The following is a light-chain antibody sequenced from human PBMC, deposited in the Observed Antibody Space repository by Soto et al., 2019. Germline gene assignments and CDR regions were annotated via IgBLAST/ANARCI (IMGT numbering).Light chain of an antibody. CDR1: QNIRNY. V-gene: IGKV1-39*01. J-gene: IGKJ1*01. CDR3: QQTYSIPLT. CDR2: AAS. Sequence: DIQMTQSPSSLSASVGDRVTITCRASQNIRNYLVWYQQKADKAPNLLIYAASSLQSEVPARFSGSGSGTDFTLTISSLQPEDFATYYCQQTYSIPLTFGQGTKVDI.